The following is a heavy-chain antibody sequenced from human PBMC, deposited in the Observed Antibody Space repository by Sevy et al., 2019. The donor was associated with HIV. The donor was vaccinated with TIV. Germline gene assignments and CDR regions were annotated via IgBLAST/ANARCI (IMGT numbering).Heavy chain of an antibody. CDR1: GFSFSSYS. V-gene: IGHV3-48*01. CDR3: VRTVSGSYRYDDY. D-gene: IGHD3-16*02. J-gene: IGHJ4*02. Sequence: GGSLRLSCGASGFSFSSYSMNWVRQAPGKGLEWVSYITRSDSARDYADSVKGRFIISRDNAKNSLFLQMNSLRVEDMAVYYCVRTVSGSYRYDDYWGQGTLVTVSS. CDR2: ITRSDSAR.